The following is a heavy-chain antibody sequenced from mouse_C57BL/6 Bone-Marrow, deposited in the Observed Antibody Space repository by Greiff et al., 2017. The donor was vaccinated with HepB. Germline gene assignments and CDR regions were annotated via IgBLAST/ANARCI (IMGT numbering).Heavy chain of an antibody. CDR2: IWRGGST. J-gene: IGHJ2*01. V-gene: IGHV2-5*01. Sequence: QVQLKESGPGLVQPSQSLSITCTVSGFSLTSYGVHWVRQSPGKGLEWLGVIWRGGSTDYNAAFMSRLSITKDNSKSQVFFKMNSLQADDTAIYYCAKNIYDGYPYFDYWGQGTTLTVSS. D-gene: IGHD2-3*01. CDR1: GFSLTSYG. CDR3: AKNIYDGYPYFDY.